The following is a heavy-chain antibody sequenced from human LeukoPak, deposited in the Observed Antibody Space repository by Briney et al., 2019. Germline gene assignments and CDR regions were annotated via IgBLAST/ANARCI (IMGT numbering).Heavy chain of an antibody. CDR2: IWYDGSNK. CDR1: GFIFSSYS. J-gene: IGHJ6*02. D-gene: IGHD2-15*01. Sequence: GGSLRLSCAASGFIFSSYSMSWVRLVPGKGLEWVAVIWYDGSNKYYADSVRGRFTISRDNSKNTLYLQVNSLRVEDTAVYYCARVACTGNSCRPYHYYGMDVWGQGTSVTVSS. CDR3: ARVACTGNSCRPYHYYGMDV. V-gene: IGHV3-33*08.